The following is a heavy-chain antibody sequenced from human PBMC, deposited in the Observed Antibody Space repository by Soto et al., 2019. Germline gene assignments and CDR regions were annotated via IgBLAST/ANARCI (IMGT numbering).Heavy chain of an antibody. CDR2: IYSSGST. Sequence: QVQLQESGPGLVKPSETLSLTCTVSGGSISNYYWSWIRQPPGKGLEWIGYIYSSGSTNYNPSLKSRVTISVDTSKNQFSLKLYSVTAADTAVYYCARLSHPYGSSWYIDYWGQGTLGTVSS. CDR3: ARLSHPYGSSWYIDY. D-gene: IGHD6-13*01. V-gene: IGHV4-59*08. CDR1: GGSISNYY. J-gene: IGHJ4*02.